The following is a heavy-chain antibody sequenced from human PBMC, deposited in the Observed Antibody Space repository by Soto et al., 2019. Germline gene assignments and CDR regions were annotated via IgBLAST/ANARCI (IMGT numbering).Heavy chain of an antibody. CDR1: GFTFSSYG. CDR2: SSATGAGT. CDR3: AKDRRAGGNYGFYSDF. J-gene: IGHJ4*02. Sequence: EVQLLESGGGLVQPGGSLRLSCAASGFTFSSYGMTWVRQAPGKGLEWVSFSSATGAGTYYADSVKGRFTISRDNSKNKLHLKMPSLRADDTAFYYCAKDRRAGGNYGFYSDFWGQGALVIVAS. D-gene: IGHD1-7*01. V-gene: IGHV3-23*01.